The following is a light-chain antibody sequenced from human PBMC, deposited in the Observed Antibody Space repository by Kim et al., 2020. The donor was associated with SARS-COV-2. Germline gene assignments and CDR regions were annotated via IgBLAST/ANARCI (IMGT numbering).Light chain of an antibody. CDR3: QVWDSSSDHPV. Sequence: YELTQPPSVSVAPGKTARITCGGNNIGSKSVHWYQQKPGQAPVLFIYYDSDRPSGIPERFSGSNSGNTATLTISRVEAGDEADYYCQVWDSSSDHPVFGGGTKLTVL. CDR2: YDS. J-gene: IGLJ3*02. CDR1: NIGSKS. V-gene: IGLV3-21*04.